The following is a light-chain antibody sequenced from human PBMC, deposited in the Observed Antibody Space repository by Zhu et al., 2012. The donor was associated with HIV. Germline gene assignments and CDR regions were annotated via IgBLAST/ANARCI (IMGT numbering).Light chain of an antibody. CDR3: QQYADSPQIT. CDR2: GAA. V-gene: IGKV3-20*01. Sequence: EIVLTQSPGTLSLSPGESATLSCRASQSVRNRYLAWYQQKPGEAPRLLIFGAASRATGISDRFSGSGSGTDFTLTISRLEPEDFAVYFCQQYADSPQITFGQGTRLEIK. CDR1: QSVRNRY. J-gene: IGKJ5*01.